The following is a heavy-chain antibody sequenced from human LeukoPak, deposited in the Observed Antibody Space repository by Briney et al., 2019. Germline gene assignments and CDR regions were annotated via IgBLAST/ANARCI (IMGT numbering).Heavy chain of an antibody. V-gene: IGHV4-4*09. D-gene: IGHD1-26*01. CDR1: GGSISSYY. CDR3: ARQGSGGRAFDI. J-gene: IGHJ3*02. Sequence: PSETLSLTCTVSGGSISSYYWSWIRQPPGKGLEWIGYIYSSGSTNSNPSRKSRVTISVDTSKSQFSLKMTSVTAADTAVYYCARQGSGGRAFDIWGQGTMVTVSS. CDR2: IYSSGST.